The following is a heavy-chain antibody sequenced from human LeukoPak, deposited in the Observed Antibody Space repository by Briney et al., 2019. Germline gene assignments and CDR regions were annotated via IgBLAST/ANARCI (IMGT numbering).Heavy chain of an antibody. J-gene: IGHJ6*02. CDR1: GYSFTSYW. CDR2: IYPGDSDT. CDR3: ARADGYCSSTSCHYYYGMDV. D-gene: IGHD2-2*03. Sequence: GESLKISCKGYGYSFTSYWIGWVRQMPGKGLEWMGIIYPGDSDTRYSPSFQGQVTISADKSISTAYLQWSSLKASDTAMYYCARADGYCSSTSCHYYYGMDVWGQGTTVTVSS. V-gene: IGHV5-51*01.